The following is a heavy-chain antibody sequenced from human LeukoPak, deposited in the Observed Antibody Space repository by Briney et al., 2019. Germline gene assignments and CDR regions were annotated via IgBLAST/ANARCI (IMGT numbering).Heavy chain of an antibody. CDR3: ARLNGGSDNWFDP. CDR1: GGSISSYY. D-gene: IGHD7-27*01. J-gene: IGHJ5*02. V-gene: IGHV4-59*01. CDR2: TYYSGST. Sequence: SETLSLTCTVSGGSISSYYWSWIWQPPGKGLEWIGYTYYSGSTNYNPSLKSRVTISVDTSKNQFSLKLSSVTAADTAVYYCARLNGGSDNWFDPWGQGTLVTVSS.